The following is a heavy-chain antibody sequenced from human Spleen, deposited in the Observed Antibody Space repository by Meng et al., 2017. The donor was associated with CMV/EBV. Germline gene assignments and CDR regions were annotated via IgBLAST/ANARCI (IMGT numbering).Heavy chain of an antibody. CDR1: GFTFSSYW. CDR2: INQDGSEK. Sequence: GESLKISCAASGFTFSSYWMSWVRQAPGKGLEWVANINQDGSEKYYVDSVKGRFTISRDNSKNTLYLQMNSLRAEDTAVYYCARLRYGSGSYIDYWGQGTLVTVSS. J-gene: IGHJ4*02. V-gene: IGHV3-7*03. D-gene: IGHD3-10*01. CDR3: ARLRYGSGSYIDY.